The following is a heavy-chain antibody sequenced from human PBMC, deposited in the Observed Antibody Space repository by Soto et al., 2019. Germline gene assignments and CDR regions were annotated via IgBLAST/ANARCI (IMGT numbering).Heavy chain of an antibody. CDR3: AKGGTSHIYGIDG. J-gene: IGHJ6*02. Sequence: EVQVLETGGGLVQPGGSLRLSCVASGFTFNNFVMNWVRQAPGKGLERGAIIGGIGQYAYYADSVNGRFTFSRDNSKNTVYLEMNSLRAEDTAIYFCAKGGTSHIYGIDGWGPGTTVTVS. D-gene: IGHD2-2*01. V-gene: IGHV3-23*01. CDR1: GFTFNNFV. CDR2: IGGIGQYA.